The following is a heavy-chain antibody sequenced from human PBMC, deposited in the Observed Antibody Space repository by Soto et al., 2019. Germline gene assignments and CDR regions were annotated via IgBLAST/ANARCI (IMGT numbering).Heavy chain of an antibody. Sequence: PSETLSLTCTVSGGSISSYYWSWIRQPPGKGLEWIGYIYYSGSTNYNPSLKSRVTISVDTSKNQFSLKLSSVTAADTAVYYCARAQPNDILTGYYLWFDPWGQGTLVTVSS. CDR3: ARAQPNDILTGYYLWFDP. CDR2: IYYSGST. CDR1: GGSISSYY. V-gene: IGHV4-59*01. D-gene: IGHD3-9*01. J-gene: IGHJ5*02.